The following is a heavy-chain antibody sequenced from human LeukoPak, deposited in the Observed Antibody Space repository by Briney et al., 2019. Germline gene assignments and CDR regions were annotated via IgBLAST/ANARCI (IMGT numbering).Heavy chain of an antibody. CDR1: GGSISSGNYY. J-gene: IGHJ5*02. V-gene: IGHV4-61*02. CDR2: IYTSGST. D-gene: IGHD3-10*01. Sequence: SQTLSLTCTVSGGSISSGNYYWSWIRQPAGKGLEWIGRIYTSGSTNYNPSLKSRVTISVDTSKNQFSLKLSSVTATDTAVYYCAREGVGDYWFDPWGQGTLVTVSS. CDR3: AREGVGDYWFDP.